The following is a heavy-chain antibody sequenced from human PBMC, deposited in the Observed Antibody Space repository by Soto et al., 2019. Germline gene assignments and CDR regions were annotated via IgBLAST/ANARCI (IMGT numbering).Heavy chain of an antibody. CDR3: ARDRVLLWFGELFPNNWLHP. CDR1: GGSISSGDYY. V-gene: IGHV4-30-4*01. Sequence: PSETLSLTCTVSGGSISSGDYYWSWIRQPPGKGLEWIGYIYYSGSTYYNPSLKSRVTISVDTSKNQFSLKLSSVTAADTAVYYCARDRVLLWFGELFPNNWLHPSGPGTMVTVYS. J-gene: IGHJ5*02. CDR2: IYYSGST. D-gene: IGHD3-10*01.